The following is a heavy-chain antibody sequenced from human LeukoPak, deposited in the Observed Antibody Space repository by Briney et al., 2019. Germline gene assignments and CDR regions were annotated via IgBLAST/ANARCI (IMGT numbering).Heavy chain of an antibody. J-gene: IGHJ5*01. CDR3: ARIGHDLYQTSDS. Sequence: GGSLRLSCAASGFTSSSYSMTWVRQAPGKGLEWISYIGSGSSTIYYADSVKGRFTISRDNAKNSLYLQMNSLRAEDTALYYCARIGHDLYQTSDSWGHGTLITVSS. D-gene: IGHD2-2*01. CDR2: IGSGSSTI. V-gene: IGHV3-48*04. CDR1: GFTSSSYS.